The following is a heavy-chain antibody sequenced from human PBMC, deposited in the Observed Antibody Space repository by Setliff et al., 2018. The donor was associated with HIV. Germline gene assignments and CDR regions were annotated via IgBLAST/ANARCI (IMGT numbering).Heavy chain of an antibody. Sequence: SETLSLTCTVSGGSISSGSYYWSWIRQPAGKGLEWIGHIYTSGNTNHNPSLKSRVTISVDTSENQFSLKLSPVTAADTAVYYCARGNSRRLRVHYYYYYMDVWGKGTTVTSP. CDR3: ARGNSRRLRVHYYYYYMDV. D-gene: IGHD5-12*01. J-gene: IGHJ6*03. V-gene: IGHV4-61*09. CDR1: GGSISSGSYY. CDR2: IYTSGNT.